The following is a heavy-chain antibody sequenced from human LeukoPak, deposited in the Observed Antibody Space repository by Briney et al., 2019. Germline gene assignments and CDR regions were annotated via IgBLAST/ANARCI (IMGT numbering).Heavy chain of an antibody. J-gene: IGHJ4*02. V-gene: IGHV4-30-2*01. Sequence: PSQTLSLTCAVSGGSISSGGYSWSWLRQPPGKGLEWIGYIYHSGSTYYNPSLKSRVTISVDRSKNQFSLKLSSVTAADTAVYYCARGEYYGSGSYYTPYYFDYWGQGTLVTVSS. CDR1: GGSISSGGYS. CDR2: IYHSGST. CDR3: ARGEYYGSGSYYTPYYFDY. D-gene: IGHD3-10*01.